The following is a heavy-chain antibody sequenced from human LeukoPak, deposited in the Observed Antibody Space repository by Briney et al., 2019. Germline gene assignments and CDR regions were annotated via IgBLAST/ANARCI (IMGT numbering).Heavy chain of an antibody. CDR3: ARVGHGYSGYEIDY. V-gene: IGHV4-59*01. CDR1: GGSISSYY. CDR2: IYYSGST. J-gene: IGHJ4*02. D-gene: IGHD5-12*01. Sequence: SETLSLTYTVSGGSISSYYWSWIRQPPGKGLEWIGYIYYSGSTNYNPSLKSRVTISVDTSKNQFSLKLSSVTAADTAVYYCARVGHGYSGYEIDYWGQGTLVTVSS.